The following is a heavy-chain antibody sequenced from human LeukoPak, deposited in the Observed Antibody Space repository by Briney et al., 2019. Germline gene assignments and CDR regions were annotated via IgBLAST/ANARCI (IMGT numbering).Heavy chain of an antibody. CDR3: ARDGLRGNNWFDP. D-gene: IGHD5-24*01. J-gene: IGHJ5*02. CDR2: IWYDGSNK. CDR1: GFTFGSYG. V-gene: IGHV3-33*01. Sequence: PGRSLRLSCAASGFTFGSYGMHWVRQAPGKGLEWVAVIWYDGSNKYYADPVKGRFTISRDNSKNTLDLQMNSLRAADTAVYYCARDGLRGNNWFDPWGQGTLVTVSS.